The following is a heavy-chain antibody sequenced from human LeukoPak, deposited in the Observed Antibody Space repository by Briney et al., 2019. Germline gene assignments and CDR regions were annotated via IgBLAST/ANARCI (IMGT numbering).Heavy chain of an antibody. D-gene: IGHD3-10*01. J-gene: IGHJ5*02. V-gene: IGHV1-2*02. CDR2: INPSSGGT. CDR3: ARAPGGSGSNWFEP. Sequence: ASVKVSCKASGYTFTGYYMRLVRQAQGQGLEWVGWINPSSGGTNYAQKFQGRVTMTRDTSISTAHMGLSRLRADGTGVYFCARAPGGSGSNWFEPWGQGTLVTVSS. CDR1: GYTFTGYY.